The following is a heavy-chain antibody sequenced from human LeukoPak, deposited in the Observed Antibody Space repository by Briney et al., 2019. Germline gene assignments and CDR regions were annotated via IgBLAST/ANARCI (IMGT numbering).Heavy chain of an antibody. CDR3: ARRTLPLWDTAMVHGSTYYFDY. J-gene: IGHJ4*02. V-gene: IGHV5-51*01. CDR1: GYSFTSYW. CDR2: IYPGDSDT. Sequence: NAGESLKISCKGSGYSFTSYWIGWVRRMPGKGLEWMGIIYPGDSDTRYSPSFQGQVTISADKSISTAYLQWSSLKASDTAMYYCARRTLPLWDTAMVHGSTYYFDYWGQGTLVTVSS. D-gene: IGHD5-18*01.